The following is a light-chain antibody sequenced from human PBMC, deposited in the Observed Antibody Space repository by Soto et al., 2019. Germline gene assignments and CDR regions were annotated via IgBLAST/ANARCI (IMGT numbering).Light chain of an antibody. Sequence: QSVLTQPPSVSEAPGQRVTISCTGSSSNIGAGYDVHWYQQLPGTAPKLLIYGNSNRPSGVPDRFSGSKSGTSASLAITGLQAEDEADYYCQSYDSSLSGSDYVFGTGTKLTVL. J-gene: IGLJ1*01. CDR2: GNS. CDR1: SSNIGAGYD. V-gene: IGLV1-40*01. CDR3: QSYDSSLSGSDYV.